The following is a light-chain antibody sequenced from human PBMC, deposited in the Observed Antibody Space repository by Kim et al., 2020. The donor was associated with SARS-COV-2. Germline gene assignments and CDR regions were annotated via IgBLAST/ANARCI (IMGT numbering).Light chain of an antibody. CDR3: QSADISGTYV. CDR2: NDR. V-gene: IGLV3-25*03. Sequence: SYELTQPPSLSVSPGQTARITCSGNALTKQFAYWYQQKAGQAPVLVIYNDRKRPSGIPERFSGSTSGTVVTLIISGVQPEDEADYYCQSADISGTYVFGTGTKVTVL. J-gene: IGLJ1*01. CDR1: ALTKQF.